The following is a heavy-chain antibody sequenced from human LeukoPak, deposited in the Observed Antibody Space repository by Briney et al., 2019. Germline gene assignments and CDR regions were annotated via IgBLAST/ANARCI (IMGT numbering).Heavy chain of an antibody. CDR1: GGSISSGGYY. J-gene: IGHJ5*02. CDR3: ARETTVVTPNGFDP. CDR2: IYYSGST. Sequence: SETLSLTCTVSGGSISSGGYYWSWIRQHPGKGLEWIGYIYYSGSTYYNPSLKSRVTISVDTSKNQFSQKLSSVTAADTAVYYCARETTVVTPNGFDPWGQGTLVTVSS. V-gene: IGHV4-31*03. D-gene: IGHD4-23*01.